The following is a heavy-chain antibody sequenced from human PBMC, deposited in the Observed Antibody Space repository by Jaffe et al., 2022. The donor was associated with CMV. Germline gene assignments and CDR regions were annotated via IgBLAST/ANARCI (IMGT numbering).Heavy chain of an antibody. J-gene: IGHJ3*02. V-gene: IGHV4-59*01. CDR2: IYYSGST. D-gene: IGHD1-26*01. CDR3: ARVRTVVGVYDAFDI. CDR1: GGSISSYY. Sequence: QVQLQESGPGLVKPSETLSLTCTVSGGSISSYYWSWIRQPPGKGLEWIGYIYYSGSTNYNPSLKSRVTISVDTSKNQFSLKLSSVTAADTAVYYCARVRTVVGVYDAFDIWGQGTMVTVSS.